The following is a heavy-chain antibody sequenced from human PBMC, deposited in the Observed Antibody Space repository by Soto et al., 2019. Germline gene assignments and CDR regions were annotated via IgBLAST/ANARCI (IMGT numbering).Heavy chain of an antibody. J-gene: IGHJ4*02. Sequence: PGESLKISCKGSGYSFTSYWISWVRQMPGKGLEWMGRIDPSDSYTNYSPSFQGHVTISADKSISTAYLQWSSLKASDTAMYYCASQPLYYYDSSGYDYWGQGTLVTVSS. D-gene: IGHD3-22*01. V-gene: IGHV5-10-1*01. CDR3: ASQPLYYYDSSGYDY. CDR1: GYSFTSYW. CDR2: IDPSDSYT.